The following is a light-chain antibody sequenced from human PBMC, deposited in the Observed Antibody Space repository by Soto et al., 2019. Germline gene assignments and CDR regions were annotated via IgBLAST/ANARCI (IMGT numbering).Light chain of an antibody. CDR3: QQGYSSPIT. V-gene: IGKV1-9*01. CDR2: AAS. J-gene: IGKJ5*01. Sequence: DIQLTQSPSFLSASVGDRVTITCRASQGISSYLAWYQQKPGKAPKLLIYAASTLQSGVPSRFSGSGSGTDFTLTISSLQPEDFTTYYCQQGYSSPITFGQGTRLEIK. CDR1: QGISSY.